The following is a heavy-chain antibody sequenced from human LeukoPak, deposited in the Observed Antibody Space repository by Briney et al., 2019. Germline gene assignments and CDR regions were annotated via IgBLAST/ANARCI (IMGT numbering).Heavy chain of an antibody. CDR3: LKSYYYDSTGYSDY. Sequence: GGSLRLSCTASGFTFGDYAMSWVRRAPGKGLEWVGFIRSKAYGGTTQYAASVKGRFTISRDDSKSIAYLQMNSLETEDTAVYYCLKSYYYDSTGYSDYWGQGTLVTVSS. V-gene: IGHV3-49*04. CDR2: IRSKAYGGTT. D-gene: IGHD3-22*01. CDR1: GFTFGDYA. J-gene: IGHJ4*02.